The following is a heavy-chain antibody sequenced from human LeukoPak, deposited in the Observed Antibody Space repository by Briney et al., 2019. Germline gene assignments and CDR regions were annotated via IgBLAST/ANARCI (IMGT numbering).Heavy chain of an antibody. D-gene: IGHD5-18*01. V-gene: IGHV4-34*01. CDR2: INHSGST. CDR1: GGSFSGYY. J-gene: IGHJ4*02. Sequence: ASETLSLTCAVYGGSFSGYYWSWIRQPRGKWLEWIGEINHSGSTNYNPSLKGRVTISVDTSKNQFSLKLSSVTAADTAVYYCARGYSYGFDYWGQGTLVTVSS. CDR3: ARGYSYGFDY.